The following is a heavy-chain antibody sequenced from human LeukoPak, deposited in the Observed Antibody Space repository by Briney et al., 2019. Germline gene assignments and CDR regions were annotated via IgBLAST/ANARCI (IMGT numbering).Heavy chain of an antibody. Sequence: ASVKVSCKASGYTFSSYDINWVRQATGQGLEWMGWMNPNSGNTDYAQRFQGRVTMTRNTSISTAYMELSSLRSEDTAVYYCARGDFGDYFLDYWGQGTLVTVSS. CDR1: GYTFSSYD. D-gene: IGHD4-17*01. CDR2: MNPNSGNT. V-gene: IGHV1-8*01. CDR3: ARGDFGDYFLDY. J-gene: IGHJ4*02.